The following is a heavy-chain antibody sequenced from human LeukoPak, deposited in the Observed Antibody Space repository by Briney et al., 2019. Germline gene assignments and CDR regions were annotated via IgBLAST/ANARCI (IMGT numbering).Heavy chain of an antibody. CDR3: ARCIVGATTPDY. D-gene: IGHD1-26*01. V-gene: IGHV3-23*01. CDR2: ISGSGGSK. CDR1: GFTFSSYA. J-gene: IGHJ4*02. Sequence: GGSLRLSCAASGFTFSSYAMSLGRQAPGEGLGWGSAISGSGGSKYYAVSGKGRFTISRDNSRNTLYLQMNSLRAEDTAVYYCARCIVGATTPDYWGQGTLVTVSS.